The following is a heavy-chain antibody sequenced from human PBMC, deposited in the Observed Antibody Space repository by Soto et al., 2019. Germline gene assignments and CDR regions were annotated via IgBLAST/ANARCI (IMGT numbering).Heavy chain of an antibody. CDR2: ISSSGSTI. J-gene: IGHJ4*02. CDR3: ARSPLYYYDSSGYYPDY. CDR1: GFTFSSYE. Sequence: EVQLVESGGGLVQPGGSLRLSCAASGFTFSSYEMNWVRQAPGKGLEWVSYISSSGSTIYYADSVKGRFTISRDNAKNSLYLQMNSLRAEDTAVYYCARSPLYYYDSSGYYPDYWGKGTLVTVSS. D-gene: IGHD3-22*01. V-gene: IGHV3-48*03.